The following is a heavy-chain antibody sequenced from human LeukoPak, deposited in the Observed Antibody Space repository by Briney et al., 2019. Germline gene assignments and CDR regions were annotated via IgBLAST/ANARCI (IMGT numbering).Heavy chain of an antibody. D-gene: IGHD2-2*01. CDR2: INEDGRGT. Sequence: GGSLRLSCAASEFTFSSYWMTWVRQAPGKGLEWVANINEDGRGTYYVDSAKGRFTISRDNAKNSVHLQMNSLRAEDTAVYYCATRRCSIAACRASSYRCFDFWGTGTTVTVSS. CDR3: ATRRCSIAACRASSYRCFDF. V-gene: IGHV3-7*01. CDR1: EFTFSSYW. J-gene: IGHJ6*04.